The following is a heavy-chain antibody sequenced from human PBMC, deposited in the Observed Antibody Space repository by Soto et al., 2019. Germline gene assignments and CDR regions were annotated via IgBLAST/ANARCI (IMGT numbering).Heavy chain of an antibody. J-gene: IGHJ6*03. V-gene: IGHV4-39*01. D-gene: IGHD3-3*01. Sequence: LETKCLRWTVAGGSSISSGYYWGSIRKPPGKGLEWIGSIYYSGSTYYNPSLKSRVTISVDTSKNQFSLKLSSVTAADTAVYYCARQRGSLGYYYYMDVWGKGTTVTVSS. CDR1: GGSSISSGYY. CDR3: ARQRGSLGYYYYMDV. CDR2: IYYSGST.